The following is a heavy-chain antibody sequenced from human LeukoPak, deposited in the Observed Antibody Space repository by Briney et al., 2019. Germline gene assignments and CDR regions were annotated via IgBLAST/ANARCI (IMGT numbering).Heavy chain of an antibody. D-gene: IGHD3-22*01. Sequence: PGGSLRLSCAASGFPFSSYGMHWVREAPGKGLEWVSSISSSSSYIYYADSVKGRFTISRDNAKNSLYLQMNSLRAEDTAVYYCARVVGDSSDLYYYYMDVWGKGTKVTVSS. CDR1: GFPFSSYG. CDR2: ISSSSSYI. V-gene: IGHV3-21*01. CDR3: ARVVGDSSDLYYYYMDV. J-gene: IGHJ6*03.